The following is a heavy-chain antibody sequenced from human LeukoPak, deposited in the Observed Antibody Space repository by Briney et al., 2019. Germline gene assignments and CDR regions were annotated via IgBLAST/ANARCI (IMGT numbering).Heavy chain of an antibody. V-gene: IGHV4-34*01. Sequence: PSETLSLTCVVYGGSFSAYYWSWIRQPPGKGLEWIGEINNSGSTNYNPTLKSRVTISVDTSKNQFSLKLSSVTAADTAVYYCARRTNTQTLTGDGDFWYFDLWGRGTLVTVSS. CDR3: ARRTNTQTLTGDGDFWYFDL. CDR1: GGSFSAYY. J-gene: IGHJ2*01. CDR2: INNSGST. D-gene: IGHD5-24*01.